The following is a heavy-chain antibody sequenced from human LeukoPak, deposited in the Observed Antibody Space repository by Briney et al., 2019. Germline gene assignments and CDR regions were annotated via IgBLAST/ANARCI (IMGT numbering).Heavy chain of an antibody. CDR3: ARGYSYGKRYYYYGMDV. CDR2: ISGSGGST. J-gene: IGHJ6*02. CDR1: GFTFSSYA. Sequence: GGSLRLSCAASGFTFSSYAMSWVRQAPGKGLEWVSAISGSGGSTYYADSVKGRFTISRDNSKNTLYLQMNSLRAEDTAVYYCARGYSYGKRYYYYGMDVWGQGTTVTVSS. D-gene: IGHD5-18*01. V-gene: IGHV3-23*01.